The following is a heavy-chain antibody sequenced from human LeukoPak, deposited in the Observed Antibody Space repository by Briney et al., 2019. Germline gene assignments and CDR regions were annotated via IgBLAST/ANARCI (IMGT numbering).Heavy chain of an antibody. J-gene: IGHJ4*02. V-gene: IGHV3-21*01. CDR2: ISSSSSYT. CDR3: ARGRSSSGSMNEF. D-gene: IGHD3-10*01. CDR1: GFTFSSYS. Sequence: GGSLRLSCAASGFTFSSYSMNWVRQAPGKGLEWASSISSSSSYTYYPDSVKGRFTISRDNAKNSLYLQMNSLRVEDTAVYYCARGRSSSGSMNEFWGQGTLVTVSS.